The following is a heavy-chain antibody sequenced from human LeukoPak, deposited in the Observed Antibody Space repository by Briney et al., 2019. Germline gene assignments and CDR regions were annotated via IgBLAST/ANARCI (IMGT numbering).Heavy chain of an antibody. CDR3: TKRVKYGGTWGHFAA. V-gene: IGHV3-23*01. Sequence: PGGALRLSCGAAACTFDNYRLSGGGRALGKGLEWGSTVDTEGGNTHYADPVKGPCTPSQDNSKSTLILHMNSLRVEDTALYYCTKRVKYGGTWGHFAAWGQGTLVTVSS. D-gene: IGHD7-27*01. J-gene: IGHJ4*02. CDR2: VDTEGGNT. CDR1: ACTFDNYR.